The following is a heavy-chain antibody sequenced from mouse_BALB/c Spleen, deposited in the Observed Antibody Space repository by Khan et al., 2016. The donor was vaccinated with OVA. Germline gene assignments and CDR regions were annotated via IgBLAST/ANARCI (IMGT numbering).Heavy chain of an antibody. Sequence: VRLQQSGPELVKPGASVKVSCKASGYAFTSYIMYWVKQSHGKSLEWIGYIDPYNGGTSCIQKFKGKATLTVDKSSTTAYMHLNSLTSEDPAVXYCADDGDGGFAYWGQGTIVTVSA. J-gene: IGHJ3*01. CDR2: IDPYNGGT. CDR3: ADDGDGGFAY. V-gene: IGHV1S135*01. D-gene: IGHD2-13*01. CDR1: GYAFTSYI.